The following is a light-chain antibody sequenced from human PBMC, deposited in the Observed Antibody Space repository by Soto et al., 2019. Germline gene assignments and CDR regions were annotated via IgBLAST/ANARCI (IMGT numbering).Light chain of an antibody. J-gene: IGKJ1*01. Sequence: EIVLTQSPGTLSLSPGERATLSCRASQSVSSYLAWYQQKPGQAPRLLIYDASNRATDIPARFSGSGSGTAFTLTISSLEPEDFAVYYWQQRSKWPRTFGEGTKVEIK. CDR1: QSVSSY. CDR3: QQRSKWPRT. V-gene: IGKV3-11*01. CDR2: DAS.